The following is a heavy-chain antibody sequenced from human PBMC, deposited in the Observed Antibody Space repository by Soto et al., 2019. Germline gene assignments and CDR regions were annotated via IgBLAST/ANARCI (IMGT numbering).Heavy chain of an antibody. CDR1: GGSISSYY. J-gene: IGHJ4*02. Sequence: KPSETLSLTCTVSGGSISSYYWSWIRQPPGKGLEWIGYIYYSGSTNYNPSLKSRVTISVDTSKNQFSLKLTSVTAADTAVCYCARDKITGLFDYWGQGTLVTVSS. CDR3: ARDKITGLFDY. V-gene: IGHV4-59*12. CDR2: IYYSGST. D-gene: IGHD2-8*02.